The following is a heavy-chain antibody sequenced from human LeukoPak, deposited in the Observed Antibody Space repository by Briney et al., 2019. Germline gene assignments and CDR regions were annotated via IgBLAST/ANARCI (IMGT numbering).Heavy chain of an antibody. CDR2: INHSGST. D-gene: IGHD4-11*01. J-gene: IGHJ6*02. CDR3: ASFPDYSNYGGTDWYYGMDV. Sequence: PSETLSLTCAVYGGSFSGYYWSWIRQPPGKGLEWIGEINHSGSTNYNPSLKSRVTISVDTSKNQFSLKLSSVTAADTAVYYCASFPDYSNYGGTDWYYGMDVWGQGTTVTVSS. CDR1: GGSFSGYY. V-gene: IGHV4-34*01.